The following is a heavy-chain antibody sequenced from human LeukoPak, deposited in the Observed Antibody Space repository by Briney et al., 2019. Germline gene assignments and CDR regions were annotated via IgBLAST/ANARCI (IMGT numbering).Heavy chain of an antibody. CDR2: IYHSGST. V-gene: IGHV4-38-2*01. CDR3: ARHVRRVVVVAGRVAFDI. D-gene: IGHD2-15*01. CDR1: GYSISSGYY. Sequence: SETLSLTCAVSGYSISSGYYWGWIRKPPGNGLELIGSIYHSGSTYYNPSLKSRVTISVDTSKNQFSLKLSSVTAADTAVYYCARHVRRVVVVAGRVAFDIWGQGTMVTASS. J-gene: IGHJ3*02.